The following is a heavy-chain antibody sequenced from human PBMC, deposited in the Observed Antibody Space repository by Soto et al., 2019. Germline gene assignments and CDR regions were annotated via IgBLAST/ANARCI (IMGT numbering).Heavy chain of an antibody. D-gene: IGHD3-3*01. V-gene: IGHV1-69*13. Sequence: GASVKVSCKASGGTFSSYAISWVRQAPGQGLEWMGGIIPIFGTANYAQKFQGRVTITADEPTSTAYMELSSLRSEDTAVYYCARDRGITIMETHFDYWGQGTLVTVSS. CDR2: IIPIFGTA. J-gene: IGHJ4*02. CDR3: ARDRGITIMETHFDY. CDR1: GGTFSSYA.